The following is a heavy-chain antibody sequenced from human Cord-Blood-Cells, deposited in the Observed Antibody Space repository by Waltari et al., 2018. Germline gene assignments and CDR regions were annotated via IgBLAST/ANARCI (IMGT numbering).Heavy chain of an antibody. Sequence: EVQLVESGGGLVQPGGSLRLSCPASGFPFRSYWRSWVRQAPGKGLEWVAKIKQDGSEKYYVDSVKGRFTISRDNAKNSLYLQMNSLRAEDTAVYYCARDIPGMPYWGQGTLVTVSS. V-gene: IGHV3-7*01. J-gene: IGHJ4*02. D-gene: IGHD2-21*01. CDR3: ARDIPGMPY. CDR1: GFPFRSYW. CDR2: IKQDGSEK.